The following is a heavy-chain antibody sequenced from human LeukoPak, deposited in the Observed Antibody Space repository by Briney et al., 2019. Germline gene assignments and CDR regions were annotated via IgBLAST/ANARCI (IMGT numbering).Heavy chain of an antibody. J-gene: IGHJ4*02. D-gene: IGHD3-22*01. Sequence: SETLSLTCTVSGGSISSYYWSWIRQPPGKGLEWTGYIYYSGSTNYNPSLKSRVTISVDTSKNQFSLKLSSVTAADTAVYYCARLGGDYYDNSSLNYWGQGTLVTVSS. CDR2: IYYSGST. CDR3: ARLGGDYYDNSSLNY. V-gene: IGHV4-59*08. CDR1: GGSISSYY.